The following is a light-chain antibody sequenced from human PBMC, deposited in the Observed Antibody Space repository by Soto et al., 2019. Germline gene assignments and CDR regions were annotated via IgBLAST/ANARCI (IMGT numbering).Light chain of an antibody. J-gene: IGKJ5*01. CDR1: QSISYS. CDR3: QQRGNWHPPIS. Sequence: EIVLTQSPATLSLSPGERATLSCRASQSISYSLAWYQQKPGQAPRLLIHDASSRVTGVPARFSGSGSETHFTLTISSLQPEDFAVYYCQQRGNWHPPISFGQGTRLEIK. V-gene: IGKV3-11*01. CDR2: DAS.